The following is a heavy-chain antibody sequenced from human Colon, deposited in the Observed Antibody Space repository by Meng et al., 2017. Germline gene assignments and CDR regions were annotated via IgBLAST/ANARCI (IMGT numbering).Heavy chain of an antibody. V-gene: IGHV3-21*06. CDR2: ISSSSGFL. CDR3: TREISAGYYDY. Sequence: GGSLRLSCAASGFTFSRYTVNWVRQPPGKGLEWVSSISSSSGFLYYADSVQGRFTISRDNAKNSLYLKMSSLRVDDMAIYYCTREISAGYYDYWGRGTLVTVSS. J-gene: IGHJ4*01. D-gene: IGHD6-13*01. CDR1: GFTFSRYT.